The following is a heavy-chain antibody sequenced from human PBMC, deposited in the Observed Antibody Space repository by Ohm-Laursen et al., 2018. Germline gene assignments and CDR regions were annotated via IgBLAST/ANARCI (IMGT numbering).Heavy chain of an antibody. J-gene: IGHJ6*02. V-gene: IGHV3-7*03. CDR2: INQDGSEK. Sequence: SLRLSCTASGFAFSNSWLTWVRQAPGKGLEWVAHINQDGSEKNYGDSVKGRFTISRDNAKNSLYLQMNSLRVEDTAVYYCAQDGDYYYGMDVWGQGTTVTVSS. CDR1: GFAFSNSW. CDR3: AQDGDYYYGMDV. D-gene: IGHD6-6*01.